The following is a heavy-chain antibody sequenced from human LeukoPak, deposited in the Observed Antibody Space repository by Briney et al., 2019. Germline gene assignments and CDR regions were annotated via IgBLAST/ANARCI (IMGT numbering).Heavy chain of an antibody. V-gene: IGHV4-34*01. D-gene: IGHD1-26*01. CDR1: GGSFSGYY. CDR2: INHSGST. Sequence: PSETLSLTCAVYGGSFSGYYWSWIRQPPGKGLEWIGEINHSGSTNYNPSLKSRVTISVDTSKNQFSLKLSSVTAADTAVYYCARIIVGATSYFDYWGQGTLVTVSS. CDR3: ARIIVGATSYFDY. J-gene: IGHJ4*02.